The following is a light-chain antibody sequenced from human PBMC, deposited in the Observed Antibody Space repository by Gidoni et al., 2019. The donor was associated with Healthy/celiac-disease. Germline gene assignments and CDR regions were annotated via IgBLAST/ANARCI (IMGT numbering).Light chain of an antibody. J-gene: IGLJ3*02. Sequence: QSVLTQPPSASGPPGPRVTISCSGSSSNIGSNTVNWYQQLPGTAPKLLSYSNNQRPSGVPDRCSGAKAGTSASLAISGLQSEDEAEYYCAAWDDSLNGPVFGGGTKLTVL. CDR2: SNN. CDR1: SSNIGSNT. CDR3: AAWDDSLNGPV. V-gene: IGLV1-44*01.